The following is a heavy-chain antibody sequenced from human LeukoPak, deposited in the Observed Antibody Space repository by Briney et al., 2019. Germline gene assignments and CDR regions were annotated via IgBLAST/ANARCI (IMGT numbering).Heavy chain of an antibody. CDR2: INHSGST. V-gene: IGHV4-39*07. Sequence: SETLSLTCTVSGGSISSGGYYWSWICQPPGKGLEWIGEINHSGSTNYNPSLKSRVTISVDTSKNQFSLKLSSVTAADTAVYYCARARVPAAKLDYWGQGTLVTVSS. J-gene: IGHJ4*02. D-gene: IGHD2-2*01. CDR1: GGSISSGGYY. CDR3: ARARVPAAKLDY.